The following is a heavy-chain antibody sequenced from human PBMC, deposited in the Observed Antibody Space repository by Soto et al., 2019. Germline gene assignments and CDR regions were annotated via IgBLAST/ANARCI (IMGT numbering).Heavy chain of an antibody. CDR3: AKGRLRYYYYGMDV. CDR2: ISWDGGST. D-gene: IGHD5-12*01. Sequence: GGSLRLSCAASGFTFDDYAMHWVRQAPGKGLEWVSLISWDGGSTYYADSVKGRFTISRDNSKNSLYLQMNSLRAEDTALYYCAKGRLRYYYYGMDVWGQGTTVTVSS. V-gene: IGHV3-43D*03. J-gene: IGHJ6*02. CDR1: GFTFDDYA.